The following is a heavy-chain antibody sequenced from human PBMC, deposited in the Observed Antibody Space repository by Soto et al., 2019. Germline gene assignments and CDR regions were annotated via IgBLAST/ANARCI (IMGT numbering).Heavy chain of an antibody. V-gene: IGHV3-74*01. CDR1: GFTFSNYW. D-gene: IGHD3-10*01. CDR2: INGDGSFT. CDR3: ARVGGGSGNFDY. J-gene: IGHJ4*02. Sequence: PGGSLRLSCGASGFTFSNYWMHWVRQAPGEGLVWVSRINGDGSFTRFADSVKGRFTISRDNAKNTLYLQMNSLRADDTAVYYCARVGGGSGNFDYWGQGTLATVYS.